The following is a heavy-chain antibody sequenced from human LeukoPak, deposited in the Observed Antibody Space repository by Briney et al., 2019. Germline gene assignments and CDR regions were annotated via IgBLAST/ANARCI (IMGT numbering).Heavy chain of an antibody. Sequence: PGGSLRLSCAASGFPFCDYWMDWVRQAPGKGMEWVANINQDGSIQYYADSVRGRFIISRNNANNSLYLQMYSLRAEDTAIYFCSRSLDYLGQGALVTVSS. J-gene: IGHJ4*02. CDR2: INQDGSIQ. V-gene: IGHV3-7*01. CDR1: GFPFCDYW. CDR3: SRSLDY.